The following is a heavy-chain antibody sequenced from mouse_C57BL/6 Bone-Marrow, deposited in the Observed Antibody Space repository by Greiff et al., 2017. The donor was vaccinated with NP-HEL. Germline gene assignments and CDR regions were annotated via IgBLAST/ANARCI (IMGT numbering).Heavy chain of an antibody. CDR1: GYTFTSYG. CDR2: IYPRSGNT. CDR3: ARLTGTSYWYFDV. V-gene: IGHV1-81*01. J-gene: IGHJ1*03. D-gene: IGHD4-1*01. Sequence: VQLVESGAELARPGASVKLSCKASGYTFTSYGISWVKQRTGQGLEWIGEIYPRSGNTYYNEKFKGKATLTADKSSSTAYMELRSLTSEDSAVYFCARLTGTSYWYFDVWGTGTTVTVSS.